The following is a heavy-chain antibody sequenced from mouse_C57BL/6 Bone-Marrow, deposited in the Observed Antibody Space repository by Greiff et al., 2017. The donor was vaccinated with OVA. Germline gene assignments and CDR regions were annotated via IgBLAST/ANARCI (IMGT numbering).Heavy chain of an antibody. V-gene: IGHV5-16*01. D-gene: IGHD1-1*01. J-gene: IGHJ4*01. Sequence: EVKLMESEGGLVQPGSSMKLSCTASGFTFSDYYMAWVRQVPEKGLEWVANINYDGSSTYYLDSLKSRFIISRDNAKNILYLQMSSLKSEDTATYYCARGPVYGSSYDYAMDYWGQGTSVTVSS. CDR3: ARGPVYGSSYDYAMDY. CDR1: GFTFSDYY. CDR2: INYDGSST.